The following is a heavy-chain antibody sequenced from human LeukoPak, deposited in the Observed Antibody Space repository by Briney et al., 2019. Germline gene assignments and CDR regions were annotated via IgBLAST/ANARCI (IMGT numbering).Heavy chain of an antibody. J-gene: IGHJ4*02. CDR2: IWYDRSNK. V-gene: IGHV3-33*01. D-gene: IGHD4-17*01. CDR1: GFTFSSYG. Sequence: PGGSLRLSCAASGFTFSSYGMHWVRQAPGKGLEWVAVIWYDRSNKYYADSVKGRFTISRDNSKNTLYLQMNSLRAEDTAVYYCARDKADYAYFDYWGQGTLVTVSS. CDR3: ARDKADYAYFDY.